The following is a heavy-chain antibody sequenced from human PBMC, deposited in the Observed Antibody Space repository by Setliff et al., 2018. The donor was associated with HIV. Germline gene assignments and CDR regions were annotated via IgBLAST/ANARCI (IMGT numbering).Heavy chain of an antibody. V-gene: IGHV4-38-2*02. J-gene: IGHJ5*02. CDR3: ARGRAEYVAVAVMGSWFDP. Sequence: SETLSLTCTVSGYSISSGYYWGWVRQPPGKGLDWIGSFYPSGSTYYSPSLQGRVTISVDTSKNQLSLKLSSVTAADTAVYYCARGRAEYVAVAVMGSWFDPWGQGTLVTVSS. CDR2: FYPSGST. CDR1: GYSISSGYY. D-gene: IGHD6-19*01.